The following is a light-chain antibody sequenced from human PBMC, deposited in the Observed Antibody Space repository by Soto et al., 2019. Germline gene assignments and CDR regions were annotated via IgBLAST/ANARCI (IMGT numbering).Light chain of an antibody. CDR1: SSNLGAGYD. CDR2: GNR. Sequence: QAVVTQPPSVSGAPGQRVTISCTGNSSNLGAGYDVHWYQQLPGAAPKLVIFGNRNRPSGVPERFSGSKYGTSASLAINGLQAEDEADYYCQAYDYSLTASVFGGGTKLTVL. V-gene: IGLV1-40*01. CDR3: QAYDYSLTASV. J-gene: IGLJ3*02.